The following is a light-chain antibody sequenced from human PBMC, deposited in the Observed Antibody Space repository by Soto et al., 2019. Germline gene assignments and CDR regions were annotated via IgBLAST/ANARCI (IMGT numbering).Light chain of an antibody. Sequence: QSVLTQPRSVSGSPGQSVTISCTIISSDVANYNYVSWYQQHPGKAPKLLIYDVNKRPSGVPYRFSGSKSGNTASLTISGLQADDEADYYCCSYAGTYTRVFGTGTKV. CDR3: CSYAGTYTRV. CDR1: SSDVANYNY. CDR2: DVN. J-gene: IGLJ1*01. V-gene: IGLV2-11*01.